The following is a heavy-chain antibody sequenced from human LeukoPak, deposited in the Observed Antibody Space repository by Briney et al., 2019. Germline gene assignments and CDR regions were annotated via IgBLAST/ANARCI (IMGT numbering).Heavy chain of an antibody. CDR1: GFTLSTNA. CDR2: ISGTGGST. D-gene: IGHD2/OR15-2a*01. Sequence: QPGGSLRLSCLPSGFTLSTNAMSWVRQAPGKGLEWVAGISGTGGSTHYADSVKGRFTISRDNSKNTVYLQMRNLRVEHTAVYYCAKVVAGNIDYYFDYWGQGILVAVSS. CDR3: AKVVAGNIDYYFDY. J-gene: IGHJ4*02. V-gene: IGHV3-23*01.